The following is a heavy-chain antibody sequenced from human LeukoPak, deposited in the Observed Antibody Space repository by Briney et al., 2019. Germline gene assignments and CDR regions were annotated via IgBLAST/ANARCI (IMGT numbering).Heavy chain of an antibody. J-gene: IGHJ4*02. CDR3: VTYYFDSSGPKKNY. Sequence: SETLSLNCAVYGGSFSGYYWSWIRQPPGKGLEWLGEINHSGSTNYNPSLKSRVTISVDTSKKQFSLKLSSVTAADTAVYYCVTYYFDSSGPKKNYWGQGTLVTVSS. CDR2: INHSGST. V-gene: IGHV4-34*01. CDR1: GGSFSGYY. D-gene: IGHD3-22*01.